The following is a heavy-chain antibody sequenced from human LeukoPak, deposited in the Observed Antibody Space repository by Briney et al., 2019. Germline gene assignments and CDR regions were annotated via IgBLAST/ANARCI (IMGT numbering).Heavy chain of an antibody. D-gene: IGHD4-17*01. CDR3: ARGRSYGDYAYYFDY. J-gene: IGHJ4*02. V-gene: IGHV3-21*01. CDR2: ITSSSSYI. CDR1: GFTFSSYS. Sequence: AGGSLRLSCAASGFTFSSYSMNWVRQAPGKGLEWVSSITSSSSYIYYADSVKGRFTISRDNAKNSLYLQMNSLRAEDTAVYYCARGRSYGDYAYYFDYWGQGTLVTVSS.